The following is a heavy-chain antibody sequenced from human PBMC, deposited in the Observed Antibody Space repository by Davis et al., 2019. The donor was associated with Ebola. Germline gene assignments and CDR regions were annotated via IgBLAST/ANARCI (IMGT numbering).Heavy chain of an antibody. V-gene: IGHV3-21*01. CDR2: IRSSSSYI. D-gene: IGHD3-10*01. CDR1: GFTFSSYS. J-gene: IGHJ6*02. Sequence: GESLKISCAASGFTFSSYSMNWVRQAPGKGLEWVSSIRSSSSYIYYADSVKGRFTISRDNAKNSLYLQMNSLRAEDTAVYYCARTLYYSRHYGMDVWGQGTTVTVSS. CDR3: ARTLYYSRHYGMDV.